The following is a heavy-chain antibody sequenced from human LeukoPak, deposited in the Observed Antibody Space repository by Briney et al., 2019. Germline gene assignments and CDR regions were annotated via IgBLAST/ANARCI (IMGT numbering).Heavy chain of an antibody. D-gene: IGHD2-15*01. CDR1: GGSISSSNYY. CDR3: ATGGSMVAAYYYYYMDV. J-gene: IGHJ6*03. V-gene: IGHV4-39*07. CDR2: IYYSGST. Sequence: SETLSLTCTVSGGSISSSNYYWGWIRQPPGKELEWIGSIYYSGSTYYNPSLKSRVTISVDTSKNQFSLKLSSVTAADTAVYYCATGGSMVAAYYYYYMDVWGKGTTVTVSS.